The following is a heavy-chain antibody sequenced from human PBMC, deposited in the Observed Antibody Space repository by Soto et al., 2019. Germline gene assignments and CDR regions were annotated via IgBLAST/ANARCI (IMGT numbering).Heavy chain of an antibody. D-gene: IGHD5-12*01. J-gene: IGHJ4*02. Sequence: QLVQSGAEVKKPGASVRVSCKTSGPTFIAYYIHWVRQAPGQGLEWMGWIDPTSGGTTYAQKFLGRVTMTRDTSINTAYMDLNRLTSDDTAVYYCARVSVDVPEWGQGTLITVSS. V-gene: IGHV1-2*02. CDR3: ARVSVDVPE. CDR2: IDPTSGGT. CDR1: GPTFIAYY.